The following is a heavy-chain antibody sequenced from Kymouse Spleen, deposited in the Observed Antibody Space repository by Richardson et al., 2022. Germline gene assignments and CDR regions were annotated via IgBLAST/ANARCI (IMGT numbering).Heavy chain of an antibody. V-gene: IGHV3-48*02. CDR1: GFTFSSYS. CDR3: ARAEYSRYYYYYGMDV. D-gene: IGHD5-12*01,IGHD6-13*01,IGHD6-19*01. CDR2: ISSSSSTI. J-gene: IGHJ6*02. Sequence: EVQLVESGGGLVQPGGSLRLSCAASGFTFSSYSMNWVRQAPGKGLEWVSYISSSSSTIYYADSVKGRFTISRDNAKNSLYLQMNSLRDEDTAVYYCARAEYSRYYYYYGMDVWGQGTTVTVSS.